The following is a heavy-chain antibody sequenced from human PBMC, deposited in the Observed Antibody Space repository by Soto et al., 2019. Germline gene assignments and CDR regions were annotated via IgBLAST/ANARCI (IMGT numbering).Heavy chain of an antibody. CDR2: IYYSGST. V-gene: IGHV4-39*01. CDR3: ARQEWIQLWPDDY. D-gene: IGHD5-18*01. J-gene: IGHJ4*02. Sequence: PSETLSLTCAVSGGFIRSSRDYWGWIRQPPGKGLEWIGSIYYSGSTYYNPSLKSRVTISVDTSKNQFSLKLSSVTAADTAVYNCARQEWIQLWPDDYWGQGTLVTAPQ. CDR1: GGFIRSSRDY.